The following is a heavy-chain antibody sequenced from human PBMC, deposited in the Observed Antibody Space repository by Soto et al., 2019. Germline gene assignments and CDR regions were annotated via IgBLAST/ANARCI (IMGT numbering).Heavy chain of an antibody. D-gene: IGHD3-10*01. CDR1: GYTSTSYA. J-gene: IGHJ4*02. CDR3: ARSSITMEDDY. CDR2: INAGNGNT. V-gene: IGHV1-3*01. Sequence: GASVKVSCKASGYTSTSYAMHWVRQAPGQRLEWMGWINAGNGNTKYSQKFQGRVTITRDTSASTAYMELSSLRSEDTAVYYCARSSITMEDDYWGQGTLVTVSS.